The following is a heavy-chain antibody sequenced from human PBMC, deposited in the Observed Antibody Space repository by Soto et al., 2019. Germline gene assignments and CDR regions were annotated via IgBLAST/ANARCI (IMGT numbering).Heavy chain of an antibody. CDR1: GYSISSGYY. CDR2: IYHSGST. D-gene: IGHD3-10*01. CDR3: ARAIGGDDAFDI. Sequence: PSETLSLTCAVSGYSISSGYYWGWIRQPPGKGLEWIGSIYHSGSTYYNPSLKSRVTISVDTSKNQFSLKLSSVTAADTAVYYCARAIGGDDAFDIWGQGTMVTVSS. V-gene: IGHV4-38-2*01. J-gene: IGHJ3*02.